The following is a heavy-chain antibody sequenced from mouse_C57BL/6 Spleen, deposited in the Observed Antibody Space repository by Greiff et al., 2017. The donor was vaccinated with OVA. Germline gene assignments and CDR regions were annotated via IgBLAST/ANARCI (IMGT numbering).Heavy chain of an antibody. CDR2: IDPSDSYT. V-gene: IGHV1-50*01. CDR1: GYTFTSYW. CDR3: ARRDSSHAMDY. Sequence: QVQLQQSGAELVKPGASVKLSCKASGYTFTSYWMQWVKQRPGQGLEWIGEIDPSDSYTNYNQQFKGKATLTVDTSSSTAYMQLSSLTSEDSAVYYCARRDSSHAMDYWGQGTSVTVSS. J-gene: IGHJ4*01. D-gene: IGHD2-12*01.